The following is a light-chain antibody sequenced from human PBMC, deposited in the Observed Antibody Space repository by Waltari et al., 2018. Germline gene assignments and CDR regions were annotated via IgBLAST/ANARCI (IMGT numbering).Light chain of an antibody. CDR2: WAS. CDR3: QQYYSTPLT. V-gene: IGKV4-1*01. Sequence: DIVMTQSPDSLAASLGERATINCKSSQSVLYSSNNNNYLAWYQQKPGQPPKLLIYWASTRESGVPDRFSGSGSGTDFTLTISSLQAEDVAVYYCQQYYSTPLTFGGGTKVEIK. J-gene: IGKJ4*01. CDR1: QSVLYSSNNNNY.